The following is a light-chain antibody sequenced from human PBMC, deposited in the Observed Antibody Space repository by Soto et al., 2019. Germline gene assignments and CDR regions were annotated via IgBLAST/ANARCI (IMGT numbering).Light chain of an antibody. CDR2: AAS. Sequence: IQMTQSTSSLSASVGDRVTITCRASQSISIYLNWYHQRPGKAPKLLIYAASSLQSGVPSRFSGSGSGTDFTLTISSLQPEDFATYYCQQSYSTPRTFGQGSKVDVK. CDR3: QQSYSTPRT. CDR1: QSISIY. V-gene: IGKV1-39*01. J-gene: IGKJ1*01.